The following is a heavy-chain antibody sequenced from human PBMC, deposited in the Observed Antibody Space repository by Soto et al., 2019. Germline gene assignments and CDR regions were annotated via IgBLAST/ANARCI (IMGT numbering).Heavy chain of an antibody. D-gene: IGHD3-9*01. CDR1: GFTFSLSA. Sequence: EVQLVESGGGFVQPGESLRLSCAASGFTFSLSAMSWVRQAPGRGLEWVSSISGGGSSTDYAESVKGRFTISRDNSKNTVHLKMNSLRAEDTAVYYCARGPEYDILTGCDFWGLGALVTVSS. CDR3: ARGPEYDILTGCDF. V-gene: IGHV3-23*04. J-gene: IGHJ4*02. CDR2: ISGGGSST.